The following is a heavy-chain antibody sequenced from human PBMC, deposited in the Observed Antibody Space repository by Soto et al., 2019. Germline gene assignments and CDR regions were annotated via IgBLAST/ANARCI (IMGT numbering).Heavy chain of an antibody. Sequence: QVQLVESGGGVVQPGRSLRLSCAASGFTFSSYAMHWVRQAPGKGLEWVAVISYDGSNKYYADSVKGRFTISRHNSKNTLYLQMNSLRAEDTAVYYCARDRTHCGGDCYQSGFDYWGQGTLVTVSS. V-gene: IGHV3-30-3*01. CDR3: ARDRTHCGGDCYQSGFDY. CDR2: ISYDGSNK. D-gene: IGHD2-21*02. CDR1: GFTFSSYA. J-gene: IGHJ4*02.